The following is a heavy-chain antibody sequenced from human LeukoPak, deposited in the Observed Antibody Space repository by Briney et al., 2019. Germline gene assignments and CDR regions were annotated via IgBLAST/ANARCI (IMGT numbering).Heavy chain of an antibody. J-gene: IGHJ5*02. Sequence: SETLSLTCSVSGYSISSGFYWGWIRPPPGKGLEWIGSIFHSGSTYYNPSLKSRVTISVDTSKNQFSLKLTSVTAADTAVYYCARGSGGVDWFDPWGQGTLVTVSS. D-gene: IGHD6-25*01. CDR3: ARGSGGVDWFDP. V-gene: IGHV4-38-2*02. CDR2: IFHSGST. CDR1: GYSISSGFY.